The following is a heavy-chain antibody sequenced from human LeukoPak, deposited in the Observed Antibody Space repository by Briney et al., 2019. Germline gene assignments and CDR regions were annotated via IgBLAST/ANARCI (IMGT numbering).Heavy chain of an antibody. V-gene: IGHV4-38-2*01. Sequence: SETLSLTCAVSGYSISSGYYWGWIRQPPGKGLEWIEFISHSGSTYYNPSLKSRPTISLDTSKNQLSLKLTSVTAADTAVYYCARGMAAAADYWGQGTLVTVSS. CDR1: GYSISSGYY. J-gene: IGHJ4*02. CDR3: ARGMAAAADY. CDR2: ISHSGST. D-gene: IGHD6-13*01.